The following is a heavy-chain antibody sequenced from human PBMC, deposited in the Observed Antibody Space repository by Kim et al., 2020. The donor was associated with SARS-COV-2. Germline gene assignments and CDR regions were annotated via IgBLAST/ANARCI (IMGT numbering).Heavy chain of an antibody. Sequence: GGSLRLSCAASGFTFSSYGMHWVRQAPGKGLEWVAVISYDGTNKYYADSVKGRFTISRDNSKNTLYVQMNSLRAEDTAVYYCAKSLIAAEYYYYVMDVWGKGTTVPVPS. CDR1: GFTFSSYG. CDR3: AKSLIAAEYYYYVMDV. J-gene: IGHJ6*04. V-gene: IGHV3-30*18. D-gene: IGHD6-13*01. CDR2: ISYDGTNK.